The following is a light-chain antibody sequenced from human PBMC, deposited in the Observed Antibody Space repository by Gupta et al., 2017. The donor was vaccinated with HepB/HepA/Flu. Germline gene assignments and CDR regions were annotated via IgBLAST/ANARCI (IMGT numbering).Light chain of an antibody. CDR1: QSISSY. Sequence: DIQMTQSPSSLSASVGDRVTITGWASQSISSYLSWYQQKPGKAPKLLIYAASSLQGGVPSRCSGRGSGTDFTLTISSLQAEVVATYYCQQSYSTSCSFGQGTKLEIK. V-gene: IGKV1-39*01. CDR3: QQSYSTSCS. CDR2: AAS. J-gene: IGKJ2*04.